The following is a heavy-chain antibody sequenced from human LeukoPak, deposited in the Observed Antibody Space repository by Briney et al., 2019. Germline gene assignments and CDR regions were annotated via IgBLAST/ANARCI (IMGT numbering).Heavy chain of an antibody. CDR3: TTDVVVGRSMMVDY. J-gene: IGHJ4*02. V-gene: IGHV3-15*01. CDR2: IKSKTDGGTT. Sequence: PGGSLRLSCAASGFTFSNAWMSWVRQAPGKGLEWVGRIKSKTDGGTTDYAAPVKGRFTISRDDSKKTLYLQMNSLKTEDTAVYYCTTDVVVGRSMMVDYWGQGTLVTVSS. D-gene: IGHD3-22*01. CDR1: GFTFSNAW.